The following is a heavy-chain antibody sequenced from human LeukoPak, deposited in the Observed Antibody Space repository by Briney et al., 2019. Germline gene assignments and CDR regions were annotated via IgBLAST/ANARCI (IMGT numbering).Heavy chain of an antibody. Sequence: SETLSLTCTVSGGSISSYYWSWIRQPPGKGLEWIGYIYYSGSTNYNPSLKRRVTISVDTSKNQFSLKLSSVTAADTAVYYCERRSGIAGAFDIWGQGTMVTVSS. CDR1: GGSISSYY. J-gene: IGHJ3*02. CDR2: IYYSGST. CDR3: ERRSGIAGAFDI. V-gene: IGHV4-59*08. D-gene: IGHD6-13*01.